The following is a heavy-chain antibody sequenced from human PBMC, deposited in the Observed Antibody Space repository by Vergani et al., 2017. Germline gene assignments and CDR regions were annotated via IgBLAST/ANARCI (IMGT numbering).Heavy chain of an antibody. CDR3: ARATYYYDSSGYQGPDY. Sequence: QVQLVQSGAEVKKPGSSVKVSCKASGGTFSSYTISWVRQAPGKGLEWMGRIIPILGIANYAQKFQGRVTITADKSTSPAYMELSSLRSEDTAVYYCARATYYYDSSGYQGPDYWGQGTLVTVSS. CDR1: GGTFSSYT. V-gene: IGHV1-69*02. J-gene: IGHJ4*02. D-gene: IGHD3-22*01. CDR2: IIPILGIA.